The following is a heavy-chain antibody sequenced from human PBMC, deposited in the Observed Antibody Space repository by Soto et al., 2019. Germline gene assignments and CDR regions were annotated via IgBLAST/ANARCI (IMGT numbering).Heavy chain of an antibody. V-gene: IGHV2-5*02. D-gene: IGHD3-3*01. CDR3: AHRVLRTVFGLVTTTAIYFDF. Sequence: QITLNVSGPTLVRPTETLTLTCRFSGFSLTTSGGGVGWIRQSPGKAPERLALIYWDDDKRYSASLKSRLTITKDTSTNQVVLTVSDLDPTDTATYSCAHRVLRTVFGLVTTTAIYFDFWGQGTPVAVSS. J-gene: IGHJ4*02. CDR1: GFSLTTSGGG. CDR2: IYWDDDK.